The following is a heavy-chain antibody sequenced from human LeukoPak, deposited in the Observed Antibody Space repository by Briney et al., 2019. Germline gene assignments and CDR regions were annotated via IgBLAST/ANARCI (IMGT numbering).Heavy chain of an antibody. CDR2: IYYSGST. Sequence: SETLSLTCTVSGGSISSYYWSWIRQPPGEGLEWIGYIYYSGSTYYNPSLKSRVTISVDTSKNQFSLKLSSVTAADTAVYYCARSPPLWFGELLGGNWFDPWGQGTLVTVSS. D-gene: IGHD3-10*01. V-gene: IGHV4-59*12. CDR3: ARSPPLWFGELLGGNWFDP. CDR1: GGSISSYY. J-gene: IGHJ5*02.